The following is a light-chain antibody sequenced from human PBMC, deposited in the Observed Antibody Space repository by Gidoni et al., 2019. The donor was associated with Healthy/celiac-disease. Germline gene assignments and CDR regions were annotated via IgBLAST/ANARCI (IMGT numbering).Light chain of an antibody. CDR3: MQALQTPPYT. Sequence: DIVMTQSPLSLPVTPGEPASISCRSSLSLLHSNGYNYLDWYLQKPGQSPQLLIYLGSYRASGVPDRFSGSGSDTDFTLEISRVEAEDVGVYYCMQALQTPPYTFGQGTKLEIK. V-gene: IGKV2-28*01. CDR2: LGS. CDR1: LSLLHSNGYNY. J-gene: IGKJ2*01.